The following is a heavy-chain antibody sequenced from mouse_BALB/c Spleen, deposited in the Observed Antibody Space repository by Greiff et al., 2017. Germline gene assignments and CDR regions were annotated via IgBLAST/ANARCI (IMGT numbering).Heavy chain of an antibody. V-gene: IGHV5-17*02. Sequence: DVMLVESGGGLVQPGGSRKLSCAASGFTFSSFGMHWVRQAPEKGLEWVAYISSGSSTIYYEDTVKGRFTISRDNPKNTLFLQMTSLRSEDTAMYYCARSGGYYRGCAMDYWGQGTSVTVSS. J-gene: IGHJ4*01. CDR2: ISSGSSTI. D-gene: IGHD2-3*01. CDR3: ARSGGYYRGCAMDY. CDR1: GFTFSSFG.